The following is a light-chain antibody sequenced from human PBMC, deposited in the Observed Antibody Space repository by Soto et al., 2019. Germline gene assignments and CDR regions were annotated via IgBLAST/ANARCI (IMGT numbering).Light chain of an antibody. V-gene: IGLV1-40*01. CDR3: QSYDSTLGARDV. Sequence: QSVLTQPPSVSGAPGQRVTISCTGSSSNIGADYDVHWYQQRPGTAPKLLIFGNNNRPSGVPDRFSGSKSGTSASLAITGLQAEDEGDYYCQSYDSTLGARDVFGTGNKV. CDR2: GNN. CDR1: SSNIGADYD. J-gene: IGLJ1*01.